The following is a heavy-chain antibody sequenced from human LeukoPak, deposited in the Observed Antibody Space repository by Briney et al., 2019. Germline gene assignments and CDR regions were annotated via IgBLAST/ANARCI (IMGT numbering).Heavy chain of an antibody. D-gene: IGHD3-10*01. CDR3: ARDSAGDY. Sequence: GSLRLSCAASGFTFRSYSMHWVRQAPGKGLEWVAVISYDGSNKYYADSVKGRFTISRDNSKNTLYLQMNSLRAEDTAVYYCARDSAGDYWGQGTLVTVSS. CDR1: GFTFRSYS. CDR2: ISYDGSNK. J-gene: IGHJ4*02. V-gene: IGHV3-30-3*01.